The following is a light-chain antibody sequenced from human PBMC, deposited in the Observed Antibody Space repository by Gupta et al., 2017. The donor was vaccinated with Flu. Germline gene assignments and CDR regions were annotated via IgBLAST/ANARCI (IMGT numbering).Light chain of an antibody. V-gene: IGLV7-46*01. CDR3: LPSFGGAFWV. Sequence: TVSPGGKVTHTCGSSTGAVSAGHVPYWLQQRPGPAPRALIFDTNHRIYSTPARFSGPLLGGKAALTLSGARPEDEADYYCLPSFGGAFWVFGGGTRLTVL. CDR2: DTN. J-gene: IGLJ3*02. CDR1: TGAVSAGHV.